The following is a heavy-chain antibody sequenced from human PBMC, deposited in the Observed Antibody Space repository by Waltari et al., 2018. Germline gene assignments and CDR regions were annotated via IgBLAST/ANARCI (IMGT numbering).Heavy chain of an antibody. V-gene: IGHV4-38-2*01. CDR2: IYHSGST. CDR1: GYSISSGYY. J-gene: IGHJ4*02. D-gene: IGHD6-19*01. CDR3: ARAIGQWLGNDY. Sequence: QVQLQESGPGLVKPSETLSLTCAVPGYSISSGYYWGWIRQPPGKGLEWIGSIYHSGSTYYNPSLKSRVTISVDTSKNQFSLKLSSVTAADTAVYYCARAIGQWLGNDYWGQGTLVTVSS.